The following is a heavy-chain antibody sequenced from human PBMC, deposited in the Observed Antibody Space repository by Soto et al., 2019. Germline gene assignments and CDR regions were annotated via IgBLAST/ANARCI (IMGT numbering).Heavy chain of an antibody. CDR3: AREYVTGDYNVLGY. Sequence: QVQLVESGGGVVQPGRSLRLSCAASGFTFSSYSMHWVRQSPGKGLEWVAVLSYDVRNKFYADSVKGRFTISRDNAKNTLYLQMNSLRTEDTAVYYCAREYVTGDYNVLGYWGQGTMVTVSS. J-gene: IGHJ4*02. D-gene: IGHD3-9*01. CDR2: LSYDVRNK. V-gene: IGHV3-30*04. CDR1: GFTFSSYS.